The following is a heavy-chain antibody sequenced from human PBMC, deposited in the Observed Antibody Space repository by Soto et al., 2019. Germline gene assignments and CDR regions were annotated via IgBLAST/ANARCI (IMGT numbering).Heavy chain of an antibody. CDR2: IYYTGST. V-gene: IGHV4-59*08. D-gene: IGHD3-22*01. CDR3: ARLTSGYYANFDY. J-gene: IGHJ4*02. Sequence: PSETLSLTCTVSGGPISNYYWTWVRQPPGKGLEWIGNIYYTGSTNYNPSLKSRVTISLDTSKNQFSLNLSSVTAADTAVYYCARLTSGYYANFDYWGQGTLVTVSS. CDR1: GGPISNYY.